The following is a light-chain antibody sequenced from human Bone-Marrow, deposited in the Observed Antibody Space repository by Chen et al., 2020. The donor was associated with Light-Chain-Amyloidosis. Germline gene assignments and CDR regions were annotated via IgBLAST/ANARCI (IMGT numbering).Light chain of an antibody. CDR1: QSIGSTF. CDR2: SVS. J-gene: IGKJ3*01. V-gene: IGKV3-20*01. CDR3: QQYGRSPPFT. Sequence: EIVLTQSPGTLSLSPGERATHSCRASQSIGSTFLAWYQQKDGQAPRLLIYSVSSRATGIPDRFSGSGAGTDFTVSISRVEPEDSAVYYCQQYGRSPPFTFGPGTKVDIK.